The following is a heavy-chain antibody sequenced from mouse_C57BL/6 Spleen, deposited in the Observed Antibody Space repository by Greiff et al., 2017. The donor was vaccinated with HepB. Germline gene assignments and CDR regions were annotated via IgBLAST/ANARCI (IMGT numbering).Heavy chain of an antibody. V-gene: IGHV1-26*01. Sequence: VQLQQSGPELVKPGASVKISCKASGYTFTDYYMNWVKQSHGKSLEWIGDINPNNGGTSYNQKFKGKATLTVDKSSSTAYMELRSLTSEDSAVYYCARSRRGWFAYWGQGTLVTVSA. CDR3: ARSRRGWFAY. CDR2: INPNNGGT. CDR1: GYTFTDYY. J-gene: IGHJ3*01.